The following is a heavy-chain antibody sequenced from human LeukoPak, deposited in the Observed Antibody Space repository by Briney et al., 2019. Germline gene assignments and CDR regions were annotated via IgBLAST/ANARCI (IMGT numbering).Heavy chain of an antibody. J-gene: IGHJ4*02. CDR3: ARETPGAGHFDY. CDR2: IYYIGGT. Sequence: SETLSLTCTVSGGSINYYYWMWIRQPPGKGLEWIGYIYYIGGTHYNPSLKSRVTMLVDTSKNQFSLKLTAVTAADTAVYYCARETPGAGHFDYWGQGSLVTVSS. V-gene: IGHV4-59*01. CDR1: GGSINYYY. D-gene: IGHD7-27*01.